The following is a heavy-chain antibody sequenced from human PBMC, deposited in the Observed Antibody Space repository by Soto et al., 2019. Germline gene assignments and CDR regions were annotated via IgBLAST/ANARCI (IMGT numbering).Heavy chain of an antibody. V-gene: IGHV1-18*01. CDR1: GYPFTHYG. CDR2: ISPFNGNT. CDR3: ARDQSFDRYSYYGIDV. Sequence: ASVKVSCKSSGYPFTHYGITWIRQARGQGLEWMGWISPFNGNTNYGQTLQGRVTLTTETSTSTVYMELRSLRSDDTAVYYCARDQSFDRYSYYGIDVCGQGATVTVS. D-gene: IGHD2-21*01. J-gene: IGHJ6*02.